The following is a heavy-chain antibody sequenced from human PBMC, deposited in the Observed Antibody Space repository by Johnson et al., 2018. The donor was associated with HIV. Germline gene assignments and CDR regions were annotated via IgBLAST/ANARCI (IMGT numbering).Heavy chain of an antibody. CDR1: GFTFSSYA. CDR3: AKDLEDRENAEWASDYDDFGKDYPGQETRGVIGAFEI. Sequence: QVQLVESGGGVVQPGKSLRLSCAASGFTFSSYAIHWVRQAPGKGLEWVAIIAYDGSKKYYADSVKGRFTISRDNSKNTLYLQMNSLRAEDTALYYCAKDLEDRENAEWASDYDDFGKDYPGQETRGVIGAFEIWGQGTMVTVSS. J-gene: IGHJ3*02. CDR2: IAYDGSKK. V-gene: IGHV3-30*18. D-gene: IGHD3-3*01.